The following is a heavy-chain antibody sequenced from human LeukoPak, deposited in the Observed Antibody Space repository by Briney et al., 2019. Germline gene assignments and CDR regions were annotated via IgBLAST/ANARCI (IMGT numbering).Heavy chain of an antibody. D-gene: IGHD4-17*01. CDR2: IYYSGTT. CDR3: AREDPQTTVPEGMDV. CDR1: GGSISYYY. V-gene: IGHV4-59*01. Sequence: PSETLSLTCTVSGGSISYYYWSWIRQSPGKGLEWIGYIYYSGTTNYNPSLKSRVTISVDTSKNQFSLQLRSVTAADTAVYYCAREDPQTTVPEGMDVWGQGTTVTISS. J-gene: IGHJ6*02.